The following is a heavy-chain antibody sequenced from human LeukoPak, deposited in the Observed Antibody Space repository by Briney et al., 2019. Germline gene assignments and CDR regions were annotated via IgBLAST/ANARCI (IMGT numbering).Heavy chain of an antibody. CDR1: GYIFTSYP. D-gene: IGHD5-18*01. CDR3: ARDRAMADY. CDR2: INTGNGNT. J-gene: IGHJ4*02. V-gene: IGHV1-3*04. Sequence: GASVKVSCKASGYIFTSYPIHWVRQAPGQRLEWMGWINTGNGNTKYSQKFEGRVTVTRDTSATAAYMGLSSLRSEDTAVYYCARDRAMADYWGQGTLVTVSS.